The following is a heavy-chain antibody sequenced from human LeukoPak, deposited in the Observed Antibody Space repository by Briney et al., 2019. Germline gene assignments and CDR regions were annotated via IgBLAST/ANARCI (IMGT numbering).Heavy chain of an antibody. D-gene: IGHD6-13*01. V-gene: IGHV3-30*18. CDR3: AKVFGRRYSSSNGLGN. CDR1: GFTFSSYG. Sequence: PGGSLRLSCAASGFTFSSYGMHWVRQAPGKGLEWVAVISYDGSNKYYADSVKGRFTISRDNSKNTLYLQMNSLRAEDMAVYYCAKVFGRRYSSSNGLGNWGQGTLVTVSS. J-gene: IGHJ4*02. CDR2: ISYDGSNK.